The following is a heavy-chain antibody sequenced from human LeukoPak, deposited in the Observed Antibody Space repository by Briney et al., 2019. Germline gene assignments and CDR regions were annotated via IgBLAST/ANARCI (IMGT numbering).Heavy chain of an antibody. Sequence: PSETLSLTCTVSGGSISSSSYYWGWIRQPPGKGLEWIGSIYHSGSTYYNPSLKSRVTISVDTSKNQFSLKLSSVTAADTAVYYCARVLSRGYCSGGSCYSYYFDYWGQGTLVTVSS. D-gene: IGHD2-15*01. CDR2: IYHSGST. J-gene: IGHJ4*02. CDR1: GGSISSSSYY. V-gene: IGHV4-39*07. CDR3: ARVLSRGYCSGGSCYSYYFDY.